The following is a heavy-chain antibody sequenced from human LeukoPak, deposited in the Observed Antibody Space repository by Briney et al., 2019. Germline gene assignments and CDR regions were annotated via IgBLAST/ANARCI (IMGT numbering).Heavy chain of an antibody. J-gene: IGHJ4*02. CDR1: GFSFSTYA. Sequence: PGGSLRLSCSASGFSFSTYALHWVRQAPGKGLEYVSGISSNGGTTYYADSVKGRLTISRDNSKSTLYLQMSSLRAEDTAVYYCARDYGATVTFDYWGQGTLVTVSS. V-gene: IGHV3-64D*09. D-gene: IGHD4-17*01. CDR3: ARDYGATVTFDY. CDR2: ISSNGGTT.